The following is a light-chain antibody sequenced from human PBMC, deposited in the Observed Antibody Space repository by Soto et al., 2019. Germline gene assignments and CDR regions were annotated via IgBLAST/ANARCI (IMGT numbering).Light chain of an antibody. Sequence: DIQMTQSPSSLSASVGDRVTITCRTSQPISDYLNWYQQKPGKAPSLLIYTASNLQTGVPSRFSGSGSGTHFTRTINSLQPEDFATYYCQQSYNTPRTFGQGTKVEIK. CDR1: QPISDY. CDR3: QQSYNTPRT. V-gene: IGKV1-39*01. CDR2: TAS. J-gene: IGKJ1*01.